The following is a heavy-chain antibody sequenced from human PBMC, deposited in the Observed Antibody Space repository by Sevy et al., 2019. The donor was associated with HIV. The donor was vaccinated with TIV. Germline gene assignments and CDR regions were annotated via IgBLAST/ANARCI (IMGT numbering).Heavy chain of an antibody. D-gene: IGHD1-26*01. CDR2: IYTSGST. CDR3: ARDTLTYSGSHAGWFDP. V-gene: IGHV4-4*07. Sequence: SETLSLTCTVSGGSISSYYWSWIRQPAGKGLEWIGRIYTSGSTNYNPSLKSRVTMSVDTSKNQFSRKLSSVTAADTAVYYCARDTLTYSGSHAGWFDPWGQGTLVTVSS. CDR1: GGSISSYY. J-gene: IGHJ5*02.